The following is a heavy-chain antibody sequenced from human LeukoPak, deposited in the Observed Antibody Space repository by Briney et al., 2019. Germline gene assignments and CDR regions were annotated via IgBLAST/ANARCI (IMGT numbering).Heavy chain of an antibody. J-gene: IGHJ4*02. V-gene: IGHV3-21*01. D-gene: IGHD3-22*01. CDR1: GFTFGDYA. CDR2: ISSSSSYI. CDR3: ARAGYYYDSSGPIGYNDY. Sequence: GGSLRLSCTASGFTFGDYAMSWVRQAPGKGLEWVSSISSSSSYIYYADSVKGRFTISRDNAKNSLYLQMNSLRAEDTAVYYCARAGYYYDSSGPIGYNDYWGQGTLVTVSS.